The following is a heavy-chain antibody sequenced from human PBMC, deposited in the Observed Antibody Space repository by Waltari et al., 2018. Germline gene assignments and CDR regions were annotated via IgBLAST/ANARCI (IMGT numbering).Heavy chain of an antibody. J-gene: IGHJ5*02. CDR3: ARDRDGQLSWFDP. D-gene: IGHD3-10*01. CDR2: IYYRGST. Sequence: QLQLQESGPGLVKPSETLSLTCTVSGGSISSSSYYWGWIRQPPGKGLEWIGSIYYRGSTYYNPSLKSRVTISVDTSKNQFSLKLSSVTAADTAVYYCARDRDGQLSWFDPWGQGTLVTVSS. V-gene: IGHV4-39*07. CDR1: GGSISSSSYY.